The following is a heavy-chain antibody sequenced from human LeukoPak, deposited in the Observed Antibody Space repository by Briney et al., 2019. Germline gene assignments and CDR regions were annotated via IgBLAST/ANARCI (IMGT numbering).Heavy chain of an antibody. Sequence: PGGSLRLSCTVSGFTVSTNSMSWVRQAPGKGLEWVSFIYSDNTHYSDSVKGRFTISRDNAKNSLYLQMNSLRAEDTAVYYCARDGSDSSSYGGEFDYWGQGTLVTVSS. V-gene: IGHV3-66*01. J-gene: IGHJ4*02. CDR2: IYSDNT. CDR1: GFTVSTNS. D-gene: IGHD6-6*01. CDR3: ARDGSDSSSYGGEFDY.